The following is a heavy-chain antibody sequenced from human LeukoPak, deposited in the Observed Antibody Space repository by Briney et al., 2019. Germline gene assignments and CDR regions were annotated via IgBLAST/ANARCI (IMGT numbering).Heavy chain of an antibody. CDR1: GFTFSSYS. J-gene: IGHJ6*03. D-gene: IGHD7-27*01. V-gene: IGHV3-21*01. CDR3: AKPSGSWYYYYMDV. CDR2: ISSSSSYI. Sequence: GGSLRLSCAASGFTFSSYSMNWVRQAPGKGLEWVSSISSSSSYIYYADSVKGRFTISRDNAKNSLYLQMNSLRAEDTAVYYCAKPSGSWYYYYMDVWGKGTTVTVSS.